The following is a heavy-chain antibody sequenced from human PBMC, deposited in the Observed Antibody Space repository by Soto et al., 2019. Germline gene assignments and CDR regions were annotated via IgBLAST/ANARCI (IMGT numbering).Heavy chain of an antibody. CDR3: TSLPMVAAAGQNY. CDR2: IKSKTDGGTT. V-gene: IGHV3-15*01. CDR1: GFTFSNAW. J-gene: IGHJ4*02. D-gene: IGHD6-13*01. Sequence: GGSLRLSCAASGFTFSNAWMSWVRQAPGKGLEWVGRIKSKTDGGTTDYAAPVKGRFTISRDDSKNTLYLQMNSLKTEDTAVYYCTSLPMVAAAGQNYWGQGTLVTVSS.